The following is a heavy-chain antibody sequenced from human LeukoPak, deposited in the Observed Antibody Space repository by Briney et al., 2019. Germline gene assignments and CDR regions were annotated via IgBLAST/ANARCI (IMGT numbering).Heavy chain of an antibody. Sequence: PGGSLRLSCAASGFTVSSNEMSWVRQAPGKGLEWVSSISGGSTYYADSRKGRFTISRDNSKNTLHLQMNSLRAEDTAVYYCKRYYYDSSGYPFDYWGQGTLVTVSS. CDR1: GFTVSSNE. V-gene: IGHV3-38-3*01. CDR2: ISGGST. CDR3: KRYYYDSSGYPFDY. D-gene: IGHD3-22*01. J-gene: IGHJ4*02.